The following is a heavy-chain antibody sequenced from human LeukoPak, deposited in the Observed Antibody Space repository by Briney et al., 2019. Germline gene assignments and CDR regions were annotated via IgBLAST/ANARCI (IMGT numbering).Heavy chain of an antibody. CDR3: ARDRYSYGFALDC. J-gene: IGHJ4*02. CDR2: VYSGGST. D-gene: IGHD5-18*01. V-gene: IGHV3-66*02. CDR1: GFTVSNNY. Sequence: GGSLRLSCAASGFTVSNNYMSWVHQAPGKGLEWVSVVYSGGSTYSANSVKGRFTISRDNSKNTLYLQMNSLRAEDSAVYYCARDRYSYGFALDCWGQGTLVTVSS.